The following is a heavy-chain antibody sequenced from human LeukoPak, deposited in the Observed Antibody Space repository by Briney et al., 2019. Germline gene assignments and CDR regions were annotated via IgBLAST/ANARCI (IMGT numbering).Heavy chain of an antibody. Sequence: ASVKVSCKASGYTFTGYYMHWVRQAPGQGLEWMGWINPNSGGTNYAQKFQGRVTMTRDTSISTAYMELSRLRSEDTAVYYCAADVYYDSSGPMGFQHWGQGTLVTVSS. V-gene: IGHV1-2*02. D-gene: IGHD3-22*01. CDR3: AADVYYDSSGPMGFQH. J-gene: IGHJ1*01. CDR1: GYTFTGYY. CDR2: INPNSGGT.